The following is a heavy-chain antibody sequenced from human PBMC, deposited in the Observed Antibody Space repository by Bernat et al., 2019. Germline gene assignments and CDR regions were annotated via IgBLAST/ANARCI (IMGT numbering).Heavy chain of an antibody. V-gene: IGHV1-18*01. Sequence: QVQLVQSGAEVKKPGASVKVSCKASGYTFTSYGISWVRQAPGQGLEWMGWISAYNGNTNYAQKLQGRVTMTTDTSTSTAYMELRSLRSDDTAVYYCARDFPTYYYASSGYYPAGWGQGTLVTVSS. J-gene: IGHJ4*02. CDR1: GYTFTSYG. CDR3: ARDFPTYYYASSGYYPAG. CDR2: ISAYNGNT. D-gene: IGHD3-22*01.